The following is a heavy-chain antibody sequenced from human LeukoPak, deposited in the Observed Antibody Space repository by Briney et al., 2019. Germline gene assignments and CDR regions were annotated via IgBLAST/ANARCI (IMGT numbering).Heavy chain of an antibody. CDR2: LSVYNGNT. Sequence: GASVKVSCRTSGDIFTTYGIKWVRQAPGQGLEWMGWLSVYNGNTKYAQRLQDRVSLTTDTSATTAYMELRSLRSDDTAIYYCARDRGPMFRGVLFSPHNWFDPWGQGTLVTVSS. J-gene: IGHJ5*02. V-gene: IGHV1-18*01. D-gene: IGHD3-10*01. CDR1: GDIFTTYG. CDR3: ARDRGPMFRGVLFSPHNWFDP.